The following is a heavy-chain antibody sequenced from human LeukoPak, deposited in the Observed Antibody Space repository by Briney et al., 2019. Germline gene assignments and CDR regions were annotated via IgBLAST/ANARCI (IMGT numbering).Heavy chain of an antibody. V-gene: IGHV1-2*02. CDR3: ARRLVRGVISYAFDI. J-gene: IGHJ3*02. CDR2: INPDSGFT. CDR1: GYKFTDDY. Sequence: ASVKVSCKASGYKFTDDYMHWVRQAPGQGLEFMGWINPDSGFTNYAQKFQGRVTMTRDTSISTAYMELSRLRSDDTAVYYCARRLVRGVISYAFDIWGQGTMVTVSS. D-gene: IGHD3-10*01.